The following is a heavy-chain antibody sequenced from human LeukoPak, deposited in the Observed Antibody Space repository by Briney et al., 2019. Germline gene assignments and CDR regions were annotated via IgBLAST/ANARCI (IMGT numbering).Heavy chain of an antibody. J-gene: IGHJ4*02. Sequence: PGGSLRLSCAASGFTFSGSGMSWVRQAPGKGLEWISSSSDSDGSTYYADSLKGRFTISRDNSKNTLYLQMNNLRAEDTAVYYCAKGGCRGTCNPLAYWGQGALVTVSP. V-gene: IGHV3-23*01. CDR1: GFTFSGSG. CDR3: AKGGCRGTCNPLAY. CDR2: SSDSDGST. D-gene: IGHD2-15*01.